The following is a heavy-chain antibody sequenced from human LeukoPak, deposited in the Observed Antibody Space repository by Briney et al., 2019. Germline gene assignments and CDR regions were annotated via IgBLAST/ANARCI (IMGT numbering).Heavy chain of an antibody. CDR1: GFTFSSYA. J-gene: IGHJ4*02. CDR3: AKVPGVVVITHFDY. CDR2: ISGSGGST. D-gene: IGHD3-22*01. V-gene: IGHV3-23*01. Sequence: GGSLRLSCAASGFTFSSYAMSWVRQAPGRGLEWVSAISGSGGSTYYADSVKGRFTISRDNSKNTLYLQMNSLRAEDTAVYYCAKVPGVVVITHFDYWGQGTLVTVSS.